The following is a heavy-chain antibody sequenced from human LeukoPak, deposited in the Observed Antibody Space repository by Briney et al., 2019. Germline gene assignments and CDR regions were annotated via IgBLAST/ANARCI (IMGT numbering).Heavy chain of an antibody. V-gene: IGHV3-53*01. CDR3: VKTDYYDSRGNY. D-gene: IGHD3-22*01. CDR2: IYSDGNT. J-gene: IGHJ4*02. Sequence: PGGSLRLSCAASGFTVSNHYMSFVRQAPGKGLEWVSIIYSDGNTDYADSVKGRFTISRDNPKNTLYLQMNSLRAEDTAVYYCVKTDYYDSRGNYWGQGTLVTVSS. CDR1: GFTVSNHY.